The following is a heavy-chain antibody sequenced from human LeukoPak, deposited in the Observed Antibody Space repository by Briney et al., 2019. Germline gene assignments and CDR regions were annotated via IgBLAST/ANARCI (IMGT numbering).Heavy chain of an antibody. CDR2: INPDGSQT. CDR3: ARDLGYGALDP. D-gene: IGHD4-17*01. Sequence: GGSLRFSCAASGFTFTNYWMNWVRQAPGKGLEWVALINPDGSQTNYVDSVKGRFTISRDNAEKSLYLQMNSLRAEDTAVYYCARDLGYGALDPWGQGTLVTVSS. V-gene: IGHV3-7*01. J-gene: IGHJ5*02. CDR1: GFTFTNYW.